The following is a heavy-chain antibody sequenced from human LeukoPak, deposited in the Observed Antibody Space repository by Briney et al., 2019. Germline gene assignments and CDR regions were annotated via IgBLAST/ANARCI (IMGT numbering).Heavy chain of an antibody. D-gene: IGHD6-13*01. V-gene: IGHV4-59*12. J-gene: IGHJ1*01. Sequence: SETLSLTCTVSGGSISSYYWSWIRQPPGKGLEWIGYIYYSGSTNYNPSLKSRVTMSVDRSKNLFSLNLTSVTAADTAVYFCVREKLYSSSWGFQHWGQGALVSVSS. CDR3: VREKLYSSSWGFQH. CDR1: GGSISSYY. CDR2: IYYSGST.